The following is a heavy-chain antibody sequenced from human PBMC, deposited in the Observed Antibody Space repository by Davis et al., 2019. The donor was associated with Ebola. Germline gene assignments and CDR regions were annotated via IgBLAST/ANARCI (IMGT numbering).Heavy chain of an antibody. D-gene: IGHD1-1*01. V-gene: IGHV1-69*04. Sequence: SVKVSCKASGCTFSSYAISWVRQAPGQGLEWMGRIIPIHGKANYAQKFQGRVTITADKSTSTAYMELSSLRSEDTAVYYCARDGRAVDGMDYWGQGTMVTVSS. J-gene: IGHJ4*01. CDR1: GCTFSSYA. CDR2: IIPIHGKA. CDR3: ARDGRAVDGMDY.